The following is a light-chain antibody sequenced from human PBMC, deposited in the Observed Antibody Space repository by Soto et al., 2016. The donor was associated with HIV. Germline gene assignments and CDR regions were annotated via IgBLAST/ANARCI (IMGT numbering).Light chain of an antibody. CDR1: QSISTW. V-gene: IGKV1-5*03. Sequence: DIQMTQSPSTLSASVGDRVTITCRASQSISTWLAWYQQKAGKAPKLLIYKASTLESGVPSRFSGSGSGTEFTLTISSPQPDDFATYYCQQYNSEATFGQGTKVEIK. CDR3: QQYNSEAT. CDR2: KAS. J-gene: IGKJ1*01.